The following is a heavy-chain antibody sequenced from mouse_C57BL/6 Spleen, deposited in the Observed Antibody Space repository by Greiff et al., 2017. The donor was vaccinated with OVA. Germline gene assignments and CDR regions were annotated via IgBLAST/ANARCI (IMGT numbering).Heavy chain of an antibody. V-gene: IGHV5-17*01. J-gene: IGHJ4*01. CDR2: ISSGSSTI. D-gene: IGHD2-1*01. CDR1: GFTFSDYG. Sequence: EVKLEESGGGLVKPGGSLKLSCAASGFTFSDYGMHWVRQAPEKGLEWVAYISSGSSTIYYADTVTGRFTISRDNAKNTLFLQMTSLRSEDTAMYYCARRCYYGSRGAMDYWGQGTSVTVSS. CDR3: ARRCYYGSRGAMDY.